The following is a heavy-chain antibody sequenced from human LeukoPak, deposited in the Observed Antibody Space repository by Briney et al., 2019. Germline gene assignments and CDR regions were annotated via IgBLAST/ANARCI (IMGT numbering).Heavy chain of an antibody. D-gene: IGHD3-3*01. CDR1: GFTFSSYA. V-gene: IGHV3-23*01. CDR2: ISGSGGST. J-gene: IGHJ4*02. Sequence: PGGSLRLACAASGFTFSSYAMSWVRQAPGKGVGWVSAISGSGGSTYYADSVKGRFTISRDKSKNTLYLQMNSLRAEDTPVYYCANDVFKSRLRFLEWLLLGFDYWGQGTLVTVSS. CDR3: ANDVFKSRLRFLEWLLLGFDY.